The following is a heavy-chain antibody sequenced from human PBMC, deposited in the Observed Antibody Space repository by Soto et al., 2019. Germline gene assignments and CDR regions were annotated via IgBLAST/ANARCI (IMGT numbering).Heavy chain of an antibody. CDR2: INHSGST. V-gene: IGHV4-34*01. J-gene: IGHJ5*02. D-gene: IGHD3-10*01. CDR1: GGSFSGYY. CDR3: ARGQGPYGSGSFRWFDP. Sequence: QVQLQQWGAGLLKPSETLSLTCAVYGGSFSGYYWSWIRQPPGKGLEWIGEINHSGSTNYNPSLRGRVTISVDTSKNQFSLKLSSVTAADTAVYYCARGQGPYGSGSFRWFDPWGQGTLVTVSS.